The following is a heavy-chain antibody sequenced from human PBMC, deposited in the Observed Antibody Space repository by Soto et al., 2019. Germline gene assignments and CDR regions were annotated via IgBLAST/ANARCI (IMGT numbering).Heavy chain of an antibody. CDR1: GFTFSSYG. CDR3: AKALYQLLYLAY. V-gene: IGHV3-30*18. D-gene: IGHD2-2*02. CDR2: ISYDGSNK. J-gene: IGHJ4*02. Sequence: GGSLRLSCAASGFTFSSYGMHWVRQAPGKGLEWVAVISYDGSNKYYADSVKGRFTISRDNSKNTLYLQMNSLRAEDTAVYHCAKALYQLLYLAYWGQGTLVTVSS.